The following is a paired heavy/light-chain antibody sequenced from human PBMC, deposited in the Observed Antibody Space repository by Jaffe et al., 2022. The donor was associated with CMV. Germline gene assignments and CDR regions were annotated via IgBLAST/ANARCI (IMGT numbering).Heavy chain of an antibody. V-gene: IGHV3-43*01. CDR2: ISWDGVST. CDR3: AKDLRAGAKGSYYGMDV. J-gene: IGHJ6*02. D-gene: IGHD1-26*01. CDR1: GFTFDDYT. Sequence: EVQLVESGGVVVQPGGSLRLSCAASGFTFDDYTMHWVRQAPGKGLEWVSLISWDGVSTYYADSVKGRFTISRDNSKNSLYLQMNSLRVEDTALYYCAKDLRAGAKGSYYGMDVWGQGTTVTVSS.
Light chain of an antibody. Sequence: DIQMTQSPFSVSASVGDRVTITCRASQGVSNWLAWYQQKPGKAPKLLIYAASSLQSGVPSRFSGSGSGTDFTLTISSLQPEDFATYYCLQANSLPLTFGGGTKVEIK. V-gene: IGKV1D-12*01. CDR3: LQANSLPLT. J-gene: IGKJ4*01. CDR1: QGVSNW. CDR2: AAS.